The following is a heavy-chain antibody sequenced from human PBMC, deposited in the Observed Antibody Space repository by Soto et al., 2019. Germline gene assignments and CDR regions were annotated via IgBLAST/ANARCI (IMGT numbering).Heavy chain of an antibody. Sequence: QVQLVQSGAEVKKPGSSVRVSCKASGDTFTFYSINWVRQAPGLGLEWMGRINPILSMSNYAQRFQGRVTMTADKSTSTAYMELCSLRSGDTAMYYCASRYGSGYRALDYWGQGALVTVSS. CDR2: INPILSMS. J-gene: IGHJ4*02. CDR1: GDTFTFYS. V-gene: IGHV1-69*02. D-gene: IGHD3-10*01. CDR3: ASRYGSGYRALDY.